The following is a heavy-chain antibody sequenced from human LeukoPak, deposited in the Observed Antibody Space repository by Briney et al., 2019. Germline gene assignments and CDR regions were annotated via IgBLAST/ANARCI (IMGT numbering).Heavy chain of an antibody. V-gene: IGHV1-18*01. CDR2: ISAYNGNT. D-gene: IGHD3-22*01. J-gene: IGHJ4*02. CDR1: GYTFTSYG. CDR3: ARGYYDSSGYDPGLGY. Sequence: ASVKVSCKASGYTFTSYGISWVRQAPGQGLEWMGWISAYNGNTNSAQKLQGRVSMTRDTSTSTVYMELSSLRSEDTAMYWCARGYYDSSGYDPGLGYWGQGTLVTVSS.